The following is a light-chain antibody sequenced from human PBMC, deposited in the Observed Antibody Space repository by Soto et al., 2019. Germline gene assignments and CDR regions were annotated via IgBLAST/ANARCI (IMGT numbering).Light chain of an antibody. J-gene: IGLJ1*01. CDR1: SSDVANYNY. CDR3: CSYAGTYTRV. Sequence: QSALTQPPSASGSPGQSVTISCTRTSSDVANYNYVSWYQQHPGKAPKLMIYDVNKRPSGVPYRFSGSKSGNTASLTISGLQAEDEADYYCCSYAGTYTRVFGTGTKVTVL. V-gene: IGLV2-11*01. CDR2: DVN.